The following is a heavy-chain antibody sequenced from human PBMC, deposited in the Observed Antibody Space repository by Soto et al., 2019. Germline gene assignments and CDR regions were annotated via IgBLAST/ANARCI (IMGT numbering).Heavy chain of an antibody. CDR2: IKRRGST. CDR3: AILRFRNWFDP. CDR1: DESFSEYY. J-gene: IGHJ5*02. D-gene: IGHD3-3*01. V-gene: IGHV4-34*01. Sequence: SETLSLTCAVYDESFSEYYWTWIRQPPGKGLEWIGEIKRRGSTTYNPALKSRVAISVDTSKKQFSLNLISVTAADTAVYYCAILRFRNWFDPWGQGTLVTVSS.